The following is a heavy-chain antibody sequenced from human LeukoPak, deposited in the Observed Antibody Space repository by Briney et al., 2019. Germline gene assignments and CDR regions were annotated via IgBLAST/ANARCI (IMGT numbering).Heavy chain of an antibody. D-gene: IGHD1-14*01. V-gene: IGHV4-39*01. J-gene: IGHJ4*02. CDR2: INYSGST. CDR3: ARHGHHDDHDY. Sequence: PSQTLSLTCTASGGSISSGDYYWSWNRQPPGKGLEWIGSINYSGSTSYNPSLKRRVTLSVDSSKNQFSLKLTPLTAANTDLYYCARHGHHDDHDYWGPGTLVTVSS. CDR1: GGSISSGDYY.